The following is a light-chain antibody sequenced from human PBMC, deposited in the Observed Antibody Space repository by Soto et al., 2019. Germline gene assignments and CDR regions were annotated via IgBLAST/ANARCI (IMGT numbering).Light chain of an antibody. V-gene: IGKV1-5*03. CDR2: KAS. Sequence: DIQMTQSPSTLSASIGDRVTITCRASQSISGWLAWYQQKSGKAPKLLIYKASTLQSEVPSRFSGSASGTEFTLTISSLQSDDFAIYYGQHYNSYSWTFGQGTMVEIK. CDR1: QSISGW. CDR3: QHYNSYSWT. J-gene: IGKJ1*01.